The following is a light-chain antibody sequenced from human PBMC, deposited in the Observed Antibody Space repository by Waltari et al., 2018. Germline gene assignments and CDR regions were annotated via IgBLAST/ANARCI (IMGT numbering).Light chain of an antibody. V-gene: IGLV2-14*01. CDR3: SSFTSSSTWV. CDR2: DVS. Sequence: QSALTQPASVSGSPGQSITISCTGTTSDLGGYNYVSWYQQHPGKAPKLMIYDVSSRPSGVSNRFSGSKSGNTASLTISGLQAEDEADYYCSSFTSSSTWVFGGGTKLTV. CDR1: TSDLGGYNY. J-gene: IGLJ3*02.